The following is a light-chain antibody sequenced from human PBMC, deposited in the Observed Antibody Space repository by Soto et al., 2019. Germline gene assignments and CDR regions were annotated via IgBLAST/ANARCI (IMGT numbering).Light chain of an antibody. V-gene: IGKV1-27*01. CDR1: QDISNL. CDR2: SAS. CDR3: QRYNSVPVT. J-gene: IGKJ5*01. Sequence: DFQMTQSPSSLSASVGDRVTITCRASQDISNLLAWYQQKAGTVPKLLIYSASTLQSGVPSRFSGSGSGTDSTLTIRNVQPEDVATSYCQRYNSVPVTFGQGTRLDIK.